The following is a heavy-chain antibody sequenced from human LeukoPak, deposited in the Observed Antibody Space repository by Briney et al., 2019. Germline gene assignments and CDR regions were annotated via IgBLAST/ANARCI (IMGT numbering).Heavy chain of an antibody. CDR2: ISSSSSYI. D-gene: IGHD6-19*01. J-gene: IGHJ6*03. V-gene: IGHV3-21*01. CDR3: ARAWLQPSGMDV. Sequence: PSETLSLTCTVSGGSISSSSYYWGWIRQPPGKGLEWVSSISSSSSYIYYADSVKGRFTISRDNAKNSLYLQMNSLRAEDTAVYYCARAWLQPSGMDVWGKGTTVTVPS. CDR1: GGSISSSS.